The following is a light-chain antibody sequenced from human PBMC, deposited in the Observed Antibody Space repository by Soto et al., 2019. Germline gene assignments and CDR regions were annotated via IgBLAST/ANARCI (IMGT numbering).Light chain of an antibody. CDR1: QSISNW. CDR3: KQSWT. V-gene: IGKV1-5*03. J-gene: IGKJ1*01. Sequence: DIQMTQSPSTLSASVGDRVTITCRASQSISNWLAWYQQKPGKAPKLLIYKASSLESGVPSRFSGSGSGTEFTLTISSLQPDDFATYYCKQSWTFGKGTKVEIK. CDR2: KAS.